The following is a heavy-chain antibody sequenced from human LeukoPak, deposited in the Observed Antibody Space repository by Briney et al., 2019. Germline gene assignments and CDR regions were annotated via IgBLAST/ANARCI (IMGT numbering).Heavy chain of an antibody. J-gene: IGHJ4*02. CDR2: ITGAGGST. CDR3: AKATGYTSGWYGYHFDF. D-gene: IGHD6-19*01. Sequence: PGGSLRLSCAASGFTFDDSAIHWVRQAPGKGLEWVSLITGAGGSTYYADSVKGRFTISRDNSKSSLYLQMNSLGTEDTALYYCAKATGYTSGWYGYHFDFWGQGTLVSVSS. CDR1: GFTFDDSA. V-gene: IGHV3-43*02.